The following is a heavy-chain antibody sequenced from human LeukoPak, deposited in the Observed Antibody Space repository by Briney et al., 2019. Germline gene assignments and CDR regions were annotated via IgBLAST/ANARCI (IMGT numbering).Heavy chain of an antibody. CDR1: GFTFSSYR. CDR3: ERGRGYCSSTSCLNWFDP. V-gene: IGHV3-21*01. Sequence: GGSLRLSCAASGFTFSSYRMTWVRQAPGKGLEWVSSISSSSSYIYYADSVKGRFTISRDNAKNSLYLHMNSLRAEDTAVYYCERGRGYCSSTSCLNWFDPWGQGTLVTVSS. J-gene: IGHJ5*02. CDR2: ISSSSSYI. D-gene: IGHD2-2*01.